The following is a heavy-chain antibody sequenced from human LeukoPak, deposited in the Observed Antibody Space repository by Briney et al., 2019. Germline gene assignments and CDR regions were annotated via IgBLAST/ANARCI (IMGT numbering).Heavy chain of an antibody. D-gene: IGHD1-26*01. Sequence: SQTLSLTCTVSGGSISSGSYYWSWIRQPAGKGLEWIGRIYTSGSTNYNPSLKSRVTISVDTSKNQFSLKLSSVTAADTAVYYCARDPGNNSGSYSLRLEGPDLWGRGTLVTVSS. J-gene: IGHJ2*01. CDR3: ARDPGNNSGSYSLRLEGPDL. V-gene: IGHV4-61*02. CDR2: IYTSGST. CDR1: GGSISSGSYY.